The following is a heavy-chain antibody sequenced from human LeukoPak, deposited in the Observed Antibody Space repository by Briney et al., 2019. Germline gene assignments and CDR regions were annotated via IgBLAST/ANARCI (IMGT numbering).Heavy chain of an antibody. CDR3: ASHVTYYDFWSGYPPVIMDV. Sequence: SETLSLTCTVSGGSISSHYWSWIRQPPGKGLEWIGYIYYSGSTNYNPSLKSRVTISVDTSKNQFSLKLSSVTPADTAVYYCASHVTYYDFWSGYPPVIMDVWGKGPTVTVSS. CDR1: GGSISSHY. D-gene: IGHD3-3*01. CDR2: IYYSGST. V-gene: IGHV4-59*11. J-gene: IGHJ6*03.